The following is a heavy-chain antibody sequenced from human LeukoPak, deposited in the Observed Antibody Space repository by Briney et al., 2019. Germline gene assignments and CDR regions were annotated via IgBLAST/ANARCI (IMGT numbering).Heavy chain of an antibody. Sequence: GGSLRLSCAASGFTVSSNYISWVRQAPGKGLEWVSLIYSGGTTYYADSVKGRFTISRDNSKNTLYLQMNSLRAEDTATYFCARGHNSRAGVTDCCPLDYWGQGTLVTVSS. D-gene: IGHD2-21*02. CDR3: ARGHNSRAGVTDCCPLDY. CDR2: IYSGGTT. V-gene: IGHV3-66*01. J-gene: IGHJ4*02. CDR1: GFTVSSNY.